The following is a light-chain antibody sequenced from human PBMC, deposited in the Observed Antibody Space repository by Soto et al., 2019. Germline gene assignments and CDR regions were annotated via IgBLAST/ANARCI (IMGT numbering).Light chain of an antibody. CDR3: QQRSNWPPT. CDR2: DAS. V-gene: IGKV3-11*01. Sequence: DIVLTQSPATLSLSPGERATLSCRASQSVSSYVAWYQQKPGQAPRLLIYDASNRATGIPARFSGSGSGTDCTLTISSLEPEDVAVYYCQQRSNWPPTLGQGTKVDIK. CDR1: QSVSSY. J-gene: IGKJ1*01.